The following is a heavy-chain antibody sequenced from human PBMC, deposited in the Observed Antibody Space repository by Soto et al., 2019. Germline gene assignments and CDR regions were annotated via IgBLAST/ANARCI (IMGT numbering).Heavy chain of an antibody. CDR3: ARCMYSSSWYDYYYGMDV. CDR2: IIPIFGTA. CDR1: GGTFSSYA. D-gene: IGHD6-13*01. V-gene: IGHV1-69*13. J-gene: IGHJ6*02. Sequence: ALVKVSCKASGGTFSSYAISWVRQTTGQGLEWMGGIIPIFGTANYAQKFQGRVTITADESTSTAYMELSSLRPEDTAVYYCARCMYSSSWYDYYYGMDVWGQGTTVTVSS.